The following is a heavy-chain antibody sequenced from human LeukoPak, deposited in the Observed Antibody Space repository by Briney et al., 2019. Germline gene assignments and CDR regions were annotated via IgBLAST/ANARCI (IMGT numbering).Heavy chain of an antibody. Sequence: GGSLRLSCAASGFTLSSCWMHWVRQAPGKGLVWVSRINSDGRSTTYADSVKGRFTISRDNANNTLYLHMNSLRAEDTAVYYCARDEQLWPHYFDYWGQGTLVTVSS. J-gene: IGHJ4*02. CDR2: INSDGRST. D-gene: IGHD5-18*01. V-gene: IGHV3-74*01. CDR3: ARDEQLWPHYFDY. CDR1: GFTLSSCW.